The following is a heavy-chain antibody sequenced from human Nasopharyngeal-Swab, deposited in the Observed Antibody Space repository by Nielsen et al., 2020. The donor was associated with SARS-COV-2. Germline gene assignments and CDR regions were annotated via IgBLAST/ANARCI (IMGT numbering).Heavy chain of an antibody. CDR2: INHSGST. V-gene: IGHV4-34*09. J-gene: IGHJ3*02. Sequence: WIRQPPGKGLEWIGEINHSGSTYYNPSLKSRVTISVDTSKNQFSLKLSSVTAADTAVYYCARDGPRSLYDILTGYYKPYAFDIWGQGTMVTVSS. CDR3: ARDGPRSLYDILTGYYKPYAFDI. D-gene: IGHD3-9*01.